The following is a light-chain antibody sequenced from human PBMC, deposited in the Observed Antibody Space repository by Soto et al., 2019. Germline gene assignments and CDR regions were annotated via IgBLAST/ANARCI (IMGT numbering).Light chain of an antibody. CDR3: QQRSDWWT. Sequence: EIVLTQSPATLSLSPGERATLSCRVSQSINNHLAWYQQKPGQAPRLLIYDASNRATDIPARFRGSGSGTDFTLTISSLESADSAVYYCQQRSDWWTFGQGTKWIS. CDR2: DAS. J-gene: IGKJ1*01. V-gene: IGKV3-11*01. CDR1: QSINNH.